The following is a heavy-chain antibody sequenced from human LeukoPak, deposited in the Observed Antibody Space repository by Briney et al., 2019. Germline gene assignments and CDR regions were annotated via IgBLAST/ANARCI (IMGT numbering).Heavy chain of an antibody. CDR1: GFTFSRYS. Sequence: GGSLRLSCAASGFTFSRYSMNWVRQAPGKGLEWVSSISTTSRYIYYADSVQSRFTVTRDNAKNSLSLQMNSLRADDTAVYFCARGNSDYDHDYWGQGTLVTVSS. D-gene: IGHD5-12*01. CDR2: ISTTSRYI. CDR3: ARGNSDYDHDY. J-gene: IGHJ4*02. V-gene: IGHV3-21*01.